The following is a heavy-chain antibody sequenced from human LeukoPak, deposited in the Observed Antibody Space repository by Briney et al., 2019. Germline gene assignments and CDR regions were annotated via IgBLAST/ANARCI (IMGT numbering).Heavy chain of an antibody. D-gene: IGHD3-3*01. CDR3: QSRYLEWLLEY. V-gene: IGHV4-39*01. CDR2: IYSSGGA. CDR1: GGSINSNNYY. J-gene: IGHJ4*02. Sequence: SETLSLICTVSGGSINSNNYYWGWIRQPPGKGLEWIGSIYSSGGAYYNPSLKSRVTISVDTSKNQFSLRLSSVTAADTAVYYCQSRYLEWLLEYWGQGTLVTVSS.